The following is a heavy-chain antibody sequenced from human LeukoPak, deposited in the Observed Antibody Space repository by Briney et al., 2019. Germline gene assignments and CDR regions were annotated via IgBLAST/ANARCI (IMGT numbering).Heavy chain of an antibody. D-gene: IGHD6-13*01. V-gene: IGHV1-69*04. Sequence: SVKVSCKASGGTFNSYAISWVRQAPGQGLEWMGRIIPILGIANYAQKFQGRVTITADKSTSTAYMELSSLRSEDAAVYYCAREDVAAAMDYWGQGTLVTVSS. CDR2: IIPILGIA. J-gene: IGHJ4*02. CDR3: AREDVAAAMDY. CDR1: GGTFNSYA.